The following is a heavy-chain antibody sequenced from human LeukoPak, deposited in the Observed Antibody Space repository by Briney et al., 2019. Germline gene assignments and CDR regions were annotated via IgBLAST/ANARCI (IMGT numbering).Heavy chain of an antibody. CDR2: IYASGNT. V-gene: IGHV4-4*07. D-gene: IGHD1-26*01. CDR3: ARDFAGGSSYFDY. J-gene: IGHJ4*02. Sequence: VSGGSXSSYYWSWIRQSAGKGLEWIGRIYASGNTNYNPSLKSRVTMSVDTSKNQFSLKLRSMTAADTAVYYCARDFAGGSSYFDYWGQGTLVTVSS. CDR1: GGSXSSYY.